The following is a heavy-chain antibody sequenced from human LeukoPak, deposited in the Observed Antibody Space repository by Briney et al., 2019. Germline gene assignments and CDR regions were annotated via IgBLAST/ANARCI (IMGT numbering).Heavy chain of an antibody. CDR2: ISYDGSNK. CDR3: AKNRLEFFGGGVY. V-gene: IGHV3-30*18. Sequence: GGSLRLSCAASGFTFSSYGMHWVRQAPGKGLEWVAVISYDGSNKYYADSVKGRFTISRDNSKNTLYLQMNSLRAEDTAVYYCAKNRLEFFGGGVYWGQGTLVTVSS. J-gene: IGHJ4*02. D-gene: IGHD3-3*01. CDR1: GFTFSSYG.